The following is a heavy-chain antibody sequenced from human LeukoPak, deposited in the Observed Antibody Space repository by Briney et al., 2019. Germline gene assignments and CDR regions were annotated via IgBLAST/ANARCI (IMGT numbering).Heavy chain of an antibody. CDR2: INHSGST. J-gene: IGHJ5*02. V-gene: IGHV4-34*01. CDR1: GGSFSGYY. CDR3: ARDPYYDSSGYYGKVHPRHPSSRNWFDP. Sequence: SETLSLTCAVYGGSFSGYYWSWIRQPPGKGLEWIGEINHSGSTNYNPSLKSRVTISVDTSKNQFSLKLSSVTAADTAVYHCARDPYYDSSGYYGKVHPRHPSSRNWFDPWGQGTLVTVSS. D-gene: IGHD3-22*01.